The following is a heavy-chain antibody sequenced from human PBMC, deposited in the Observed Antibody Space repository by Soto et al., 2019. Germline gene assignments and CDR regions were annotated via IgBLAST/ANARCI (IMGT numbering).Heavy chain of an antibody. Sequence: WETLCLTCTVSGSSISSSSYYWGWIRQPPGKGLEWIGSIYYTGSTNYNPSLKSRVTISVDTSKNQFSLNLTSVTAADTAAYYCARGAFRGYSYGYYFDSWGQGALVTVS. J-gene: IGHJ4*02. D-gene: IGHD5-18*01. CDR2: IYYTGST. CDR3: ARGAFRGYSYGYYFDS. CDR1: GSSISSSSYY. V-gene: IGHV4-39*07.